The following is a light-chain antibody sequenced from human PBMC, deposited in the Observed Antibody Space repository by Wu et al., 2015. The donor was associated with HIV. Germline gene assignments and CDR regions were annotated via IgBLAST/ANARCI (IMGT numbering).Light chain of an antibody. CDR2: GAS. CDR3: QQYDTSPPWT. CDR1: QSISTK. V-gene: IGKV3-15*01. Sequence: EIVMTQSPATLSVSPGERATLFCRASQSISTKLVWYQQRPGQAPRLLIYGASTRATDIPARFSGSGSGTEFTLTISRLEAEDFAVYFCQQYDTSPPWTFGHGTKVESK. J-gene: IGKJ1*01.